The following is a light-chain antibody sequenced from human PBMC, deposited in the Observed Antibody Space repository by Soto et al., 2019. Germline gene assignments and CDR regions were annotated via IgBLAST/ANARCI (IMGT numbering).Light chain of an antibody. CDR2: SNS. V-gene: IGLV1-44*01. CDR1: SSNIGSNT. CDR3: AAWDDSLNGWV. J-gene: IGLJ3*02. Sequence: QSVLTQPPSASGTPGQRVTISCSGSSSNIGSNTVNWYQQLPGTAPKLLIYSNSQRPSGVPARFSGSKSGTSASLAISGLQSEDEADYCCAAWDDSLNGWVFGGGTKLTVL.